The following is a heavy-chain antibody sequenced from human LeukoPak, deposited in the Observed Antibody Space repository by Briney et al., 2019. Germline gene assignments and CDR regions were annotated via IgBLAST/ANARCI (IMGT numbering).Heavy chain of an antibody. V-gene: IGHV4-34*01. Sequence: SETLSLTCAVYGGSFSGYYWSWIRQPPGKGLEWIGEINHSGSTNYNPSLKSRVTISVDTSKNQFSLKLSSVTAADTAVYYCARERSHSGSYFRWFDPWGQGTLVTVSS. CDR1: GGSFSGYY. CDR3: ARERSHSGSYFRWFDP. D-gene: IGHD1-26*01. CDR2: INHSGST. J-gene: IGHJ5*02.